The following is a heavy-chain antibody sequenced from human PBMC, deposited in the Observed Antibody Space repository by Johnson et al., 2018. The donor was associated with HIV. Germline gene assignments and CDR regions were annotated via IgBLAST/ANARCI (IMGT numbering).Heavy chain of an antibody. CDR1: GFTFNNYG. V-gene: IGHV3-30*18. J-gene: IGHJ3*02. Sequence: HVQLVESGGDLVKPGGSLRLSCAASGFTFNNYGMHWVRQAPGKGLEWVAVISYDGKNKYFGDSVKGRFTISRDNSKNTLYLHMNSLGVEDTAGYYCAKANYYVYAFDIWGPGTMVTVSS. CDR2: ISYDGKNK. D-gene: IGHD3-22*01. CDR3: AKANYYVYAFDI.